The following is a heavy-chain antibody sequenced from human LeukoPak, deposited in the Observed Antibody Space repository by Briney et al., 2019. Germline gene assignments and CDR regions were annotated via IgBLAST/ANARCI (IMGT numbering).Heavy chain of an antibody. CDR2: IDPSDSHT. J-gene: IGHJ3*02. CDR3: ARQYHYDSSGYPYAFEI. V-gene: IGHV5-10-1*01. Sequence: GKSLRISCKGSGYRFASYWISWLRQMPGKGLEWMGRIDPSDSHTNYSPSFQGHVTISGDKSISTAYLQWSSLKASDTAMYYCARQYHYDSSGYPYAFEIWGQGTMVTVSS. CDR1: GYRFASYW. D-gene: IGHD3-22*01.